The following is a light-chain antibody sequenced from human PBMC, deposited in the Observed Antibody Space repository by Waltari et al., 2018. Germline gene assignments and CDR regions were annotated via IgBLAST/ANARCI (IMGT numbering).Light chain of an antibody. CDR3: QQRSNWPS. CDR2: DAS. CDR1: QSVSNH. J-gene: IGKJ4*01. V-gene: IGKV3-11*01. Sequence: EIVLTQSPATLSLSPGERATLSCRASQSVSNHLAWYQQKPGQAPRPLIYDASNRATGIPARFSGSGSATDFTLTISSLEPEDFAVYYCQQRSNWPSFGGGTKVEIK.